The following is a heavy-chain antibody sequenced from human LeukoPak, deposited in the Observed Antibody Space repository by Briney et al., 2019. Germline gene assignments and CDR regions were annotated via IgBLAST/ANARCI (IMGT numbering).Heavy chain of an antibody. CDR1: GSSISNYY. V-gene: IGHV4-4*07. Sequence: SETLSLTCTVSGSSISNYYWTWIRQPAGKGLEWIGRIYTSGGTNYNSSLKTRVTMSVDTSKNQVSLKLSSVTAADTAMYYCARAAEYSSGWYLFDYWGQGILVTVSA. D-gene: IGHD6-19*01. CDR3: ARAAEYSSGWYLFDY. J-gene: IGHJ4*02. CDR2: IYTSGGT.